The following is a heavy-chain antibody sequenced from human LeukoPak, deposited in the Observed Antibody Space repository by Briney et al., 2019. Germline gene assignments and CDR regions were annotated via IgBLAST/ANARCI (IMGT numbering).Heavy chain of an antibody. CDR2: IKQDGSEK. CDR3: ARDGTTVD. D-gene: IGHD4-23*01. Sequence: GGSLRLSCAASGFTVSSNYMSWVRQAPGKGLEWVANIKQDGSEKYYVDSVKGRFTISRDNAKNSLYLQMNSLRAEDTAVYYCARDGTTVDWGQGTLVTVSS. J-gene: IGHJ4*02. CDR1: GFTVSSNY. V-gene: IGHV3-7*01.